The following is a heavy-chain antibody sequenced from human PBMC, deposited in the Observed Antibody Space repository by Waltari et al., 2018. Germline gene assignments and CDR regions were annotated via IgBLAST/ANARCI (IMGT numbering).Heavy chain of an antibody. J-gene: IGHJ6*03. V-gene: IGHV4-59*01. CDR2: IYYSGST. Sequence: QVQLQESGPGLVKPSETLSLTCTVSGGSISSYYWRWIRQPPGKGLEWIGYIYYSGSTNYNPSLKSRVTISVDTSKNQFSLKLSSVTAADTAVYYCARDSNSSSPPYYYYYMDVWGKGTTVTVSS. CDR1: GGSISSYY. D-gene: IGHD6-6*01. CDR3: ARDSNSSSPPYYYYYMDV.